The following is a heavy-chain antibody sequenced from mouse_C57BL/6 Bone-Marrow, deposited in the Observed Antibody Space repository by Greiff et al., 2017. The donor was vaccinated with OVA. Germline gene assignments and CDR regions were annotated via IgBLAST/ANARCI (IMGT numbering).Heavy chain of an antibody. J-gene: IGHJ4*01. CDR1: GFTFSDYY. Sequence: EVMLVESGGGLVQPGGSLKLSCAASGFTFSDYYMYWVRQTPEKRLEWVAYISNGGGSTYYPDTVKGRFTISRDNAKNTLYLQMSRLKSEDTAMYYGARRGGYYGSSYVEAMDYWGQGTSVTVSS. CDR3: ARRGGYYGSSYVEAMDY. V-gene: IGHV5-12*01. CDR2: ISNGGGST. D-gene: IGHD1-1*01.